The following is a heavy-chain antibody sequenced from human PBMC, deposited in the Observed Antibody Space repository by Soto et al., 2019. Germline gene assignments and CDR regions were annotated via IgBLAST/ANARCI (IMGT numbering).Heavy chain of an antibody. CDR3: ARDPYVYLAPYYYYGMDV. Sequence: PGGSLRLSCAASGFTFSSYGMHWVRQAPGKGLEWVAVIWYDGSNKYYADSVKGRFTISRDNSKNTLYLQMNSLRAEDTAVYYCARDPYVYLAPYYYYGMDVWGQGTTVTVSS. J-gene: IGHJ6*02. V-gene: IGHV3-33*01. CDR1: GFTFSSYG. D-gene: IGHD3-16*01. CDR2: IWYDGSNK.